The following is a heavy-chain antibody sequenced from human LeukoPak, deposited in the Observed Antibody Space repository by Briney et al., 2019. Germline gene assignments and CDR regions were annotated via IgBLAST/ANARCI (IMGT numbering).Heavy chain of an antibody. D-gene: IGHD2-2*01. CDR1: GGSMNDYY. J-gene: IGHJ5*02. Sequence: SETLSLTCTVSGGSMNDYYWTWVRQPPGRGLEWIGYIFDIGSTNYNPSLKSRVTISLDTSKNQFSLRLNSVTAADTAVYYCAKGMMPDWFDPWGQGTLVTVSS. CDR3: AKGMMPDWFDP. V-gene: IGHV4-59*01. CDR2: IFDIGST.